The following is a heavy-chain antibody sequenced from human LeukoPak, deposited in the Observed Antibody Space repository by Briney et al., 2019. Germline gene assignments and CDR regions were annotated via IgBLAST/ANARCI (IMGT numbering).Heavy chain of an antibody. J-gene: IGHJ5*02. Sequence: GGSLRLSCAASGFTFSSYGMHWVRQAPGKGLEWVAFIRYDGSNKYYADSVKGRFTISRDNSKNTLYLQMNSLRSEDTAVYYCARFLGSSRPVRGVKNWFDPWGQGTLVTVSS. CDR3: ARFLGSSRPVRGVKNWFDP. D-gene: IGHD3-10*01. CDR2: IRYDGSNK. V-gene: IGHV3-30*02. CDR1: GFTFSSYG.